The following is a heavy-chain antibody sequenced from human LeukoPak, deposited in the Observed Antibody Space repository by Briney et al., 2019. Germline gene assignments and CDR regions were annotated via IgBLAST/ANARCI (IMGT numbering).Heavy chain of an antibody. Sequence: SETLSLTCTVSGGSISSSSYYWGWVRQPPGKVLECIGIFYCSRSTYYTPSLNRLVIISVDTSKNHFSLKLSSVAAADTAVYYCAFSSSHFDYWGQGTLVTVSS. CDR3: AFSSSHFDY. D-gene: IGHD6-6*01. J-gene: IGHJ4*02. V-gene: IGHV4-39*02. CDR1: GGSISSSSYY. CDR2: FYCSRST.